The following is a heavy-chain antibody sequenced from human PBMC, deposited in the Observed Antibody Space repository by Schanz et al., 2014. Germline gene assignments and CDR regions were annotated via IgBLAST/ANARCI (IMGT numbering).Heavy chain of an antibody. CDR1: GFTLSSYW. CDR3: ARDTSYGMDV. J-gene: IGHJ6*02. V-gene: IGHV3-74*01. Sequence: EVKLVESGGGAVRPGGSLRLSCAASGFTLSSYWMHWVRQVPGKGLEWVSCTNGDGTNAKYADSVKGRFTISRDNAKKTLSLQMISLRAEGTAVYYCARDTSYGMDVWGQGTTXTVSS. CDR2: TNGDGTNA.